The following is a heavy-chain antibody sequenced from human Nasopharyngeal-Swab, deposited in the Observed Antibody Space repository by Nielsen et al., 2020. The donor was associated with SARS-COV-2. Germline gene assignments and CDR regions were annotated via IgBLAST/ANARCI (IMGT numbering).Heavy chain of an antibody. D-gene: IGHD3-3*01. CDR1: GFSVSSCRYY. CDR2: IYYSGST. V-gene: IGHV4-61*01. J-gene: IGHJ4*02. CDR3: ARVKLLRFLEWLSPFDY. Sequence: SETLSLTCTVSGFSVSSCRYYWIWLRPPPGKGLEWIGYIYYSGSTNSNPSLKSRVTISVDTSKNQFSLKLSTVTAADTAVYYGARVKLLRFLEWLSPFDYWGQGTLVTVSS.